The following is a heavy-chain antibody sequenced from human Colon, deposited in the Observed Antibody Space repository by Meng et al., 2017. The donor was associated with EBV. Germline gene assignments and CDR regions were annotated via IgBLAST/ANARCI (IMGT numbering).Heavy chain of an antibody. CDR3: ARSSGSGNYANYYFDY. Sequence: QVQLLQSGAEVKKPXXSLNVXCKASGYTFTKDALHWVRQAPGQRPEWMGWINPATGNTKYSESFQGRVSITADASAAIVYMELTGLTSEDSGIYFCARSSGSGNYANYYFDYWGPGTLVTVSS. J-gene: IGHJ4*02. D-gene: IGHD3-10*01. CDR2: INPATGNT. V-gene: IGHV1-3*01. CDR1: GYTFTKDA.